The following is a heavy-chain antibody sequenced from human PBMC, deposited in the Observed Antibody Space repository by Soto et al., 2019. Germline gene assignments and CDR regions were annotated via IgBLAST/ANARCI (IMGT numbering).Heavy chain of an antibody. V-gene: IGHV4-34*01. CDR2: INHSGST. CDR1: GGSFSGYY. Sequence: LSLTCAVYGGSFSGYYWSWIRQPPGKGLEWIGEINHSGSTNYNPSLKSRVTISVDTSKNQFSLKLSSVTAADPAVYYCARRRHNCIGGSCSRGQTSFDYGGQEPLVTVSS. CDR3: ARRRHNCIGGSCSRGQTSFDY. J-gene: IGHJ4*02. D-gene: IGHD2-15*01.